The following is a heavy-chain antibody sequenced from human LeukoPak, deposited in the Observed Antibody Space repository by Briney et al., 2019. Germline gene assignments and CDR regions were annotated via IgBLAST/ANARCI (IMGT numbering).Heavy chain of an antibody. CDR3: AREFSGNFDY. V-gene: IGHV4-59*01. CDR2: IYYSGST. Sequence: SETLSLTCTVSGGSISSYYWSWIRQPPGKGLEWIGYIYYSGSTNYNPSLKSRVTISVDTSKNQFSLRLSSVTAADTAVYYCAREFSGNFDYWGQGTLVTVSS. D-gene: IGHD6-19*01. J-gene: IGHJ4*02. CDR1: GGSISSYY.